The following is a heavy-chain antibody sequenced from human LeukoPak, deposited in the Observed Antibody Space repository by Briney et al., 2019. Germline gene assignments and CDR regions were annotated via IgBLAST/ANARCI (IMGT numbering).Heavy chain of an antibody. Sequence: GGSLSLSCADSGFTFSSYWMTWVRQAPGKGLEWVANIKHDGSEKYYVDSVKGRFSISRDNAKNSLYLQMNSLRAEDTAVYYCARARGDYIAFDIWGQGTMVTVSS. CDR3: ARARGDYIAFDI. V-gene: IGHV3-7*05. J-gene: IGHJ3*02. CDR1: GFTFSSYW. D-gene: IGHD4-17*01. CDR2: IKHDGSEK.